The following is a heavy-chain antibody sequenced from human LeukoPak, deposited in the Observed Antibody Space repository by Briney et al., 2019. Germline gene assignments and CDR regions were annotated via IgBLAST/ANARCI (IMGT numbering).Heavy chain of an antibody. CDR1: GFTFRNYV. D-gene: IGHD3-10*01. CDR2: TSSDLNVK. Sequence: GGPLRLFCAASGFTFRNYVIHWVRQAPGKGLEWVAVTSSDLNVKLYADSVKGRFTISRDNSRSTLYLQMNSLRPEDTAIYYCAREGYYGSGSPPSLYFDYWGQGTLVTVSS. J-gene: IGHJ4*02. CDR3: AREGYYGSGSPPSLYFDY. V-gene: IGHV3-30-3*01.